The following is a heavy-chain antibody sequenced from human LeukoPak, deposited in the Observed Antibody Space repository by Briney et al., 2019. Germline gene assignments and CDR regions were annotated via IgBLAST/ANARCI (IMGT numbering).Heavy chain of an antibody. J-gene: IGHJ4*02. CDR2: IYYNGST. Sequence: PSETLSLTCTVSGGPISYYYWSWIRQSPGKGLEWIGYIYYNGSTNYNPSLKSRVTISVDMSKNQFSLKVTSVTAADTAIYYRARKGGHFDYWGQGTLVTVSS. V-gene: IGHV4-59*01. CDR1: GGPISYYY. D-gene: IGHD2-15*01. CDR3: ARKGGHFDY.